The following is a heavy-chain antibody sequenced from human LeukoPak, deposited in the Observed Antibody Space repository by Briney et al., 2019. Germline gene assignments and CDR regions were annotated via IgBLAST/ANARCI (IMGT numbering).Heavy chain of an antibody. D-gene: IGHD3-10*01. CDR2: IYYSGST. Sequence: SEALSLTCTVSGGSISRSTYYWGWIRQPPGKTLEWIESIYYSGSTYYNPSLKSRLTISVNTPKNQFSLKLSCVTAADTAVYYCARHGLSGAGSYYSLWGQGTLVTVSS. V-gene: IGHV4-39*01. CDR3: ARHGLSGAGSYYSL. J-gene: IGHJ4*02. CDR1: GGSISRSTYY.